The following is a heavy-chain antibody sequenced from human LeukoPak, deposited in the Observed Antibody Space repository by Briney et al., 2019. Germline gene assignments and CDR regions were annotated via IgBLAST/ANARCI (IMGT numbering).Heavy chain of an antibody. D-gene: IGHD3-10*01. V-gene: IGHV1-46*01. CDR3: ARSRNYYRVYFDN. Sequence: GASVKVSCKASGYTFSSFYLHWVRQAPGQGLEWMGIITPNTGDTTYAPKFQDRLIMTRDRSTSTVYMELHSLRSEDTAVYYCARSRNYYRVYFDNWGQRTLVPVSS. J-gene: IGHJ4*02. CDR2: ITPNTGDT. CDR1: GYTFSSFY.